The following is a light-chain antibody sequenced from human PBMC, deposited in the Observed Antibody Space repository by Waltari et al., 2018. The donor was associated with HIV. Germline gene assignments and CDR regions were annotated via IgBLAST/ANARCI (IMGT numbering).Light chain of an antibody. CDR3: QHYQTYPWT. CDR1: QNINSW. J-gene: IGKJ1*01. CDR2: KES. V-gene: IGKV1-5*03. Sequence: DIQMTQSPFTLSASVGDRVTITCRASQNINSWLAWYQQKPGKAPKLLIYKESILESGVPSRFSGYKSGTEFTLTISSLHPDDFATYYCQHYQTYPWTFGQGTKVEIK.